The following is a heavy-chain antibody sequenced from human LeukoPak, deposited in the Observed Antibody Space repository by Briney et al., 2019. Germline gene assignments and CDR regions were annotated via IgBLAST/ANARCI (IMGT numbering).Heavy chain of an antibody. J-gene: IGHJ4*02. CDR2: IKQDGSEK. CDR3: AREYYYGSGSYYNGY. Sequence: GGSLRLSCAASGFTFRSYWMSWVRQAPGKGLEWVATIKQDGSEKYYVDSVEGRFTISRDNAKNSLYLQMNSLRAEDTAVYYCAREYYYGSGSYYNGYWGQGTLVTVSS. CDR1: GFTFRSYW. D-gene: IGHD3-10*01. V-gene: IGHV3-7*04.